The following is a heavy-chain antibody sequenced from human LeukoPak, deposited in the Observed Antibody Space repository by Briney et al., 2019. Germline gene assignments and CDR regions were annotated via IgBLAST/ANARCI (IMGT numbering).Heavy chain of an antibody. CDR2: IFDSGSP. Sequence: PSETLSLTCTVSGGSIGTYHWSWVRQPPGKGLEWIGYIFDSGSPNYRPALRSRVTISLDTSKNQLSLRLKSATAADTAIYYCARHDENGYYFFDIWGQGTLVTVSS. J-gene: IGHJ4*02. V-gene: IGHV4-59*08. CDR1: GGSIGTYH. CDR3: ARHDENGYYFFDI. D-gene: IGHD5-24*01.